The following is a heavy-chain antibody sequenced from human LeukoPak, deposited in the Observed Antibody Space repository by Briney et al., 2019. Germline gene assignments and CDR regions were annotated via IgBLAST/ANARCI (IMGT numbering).Heavy chain of an antibody. D-gene: IGHD5-18*01. CDR1: GGSISSGSYY. J-gene: IGHJ3*02. CDR3: ARAAEWLPPADAFDI. V-gene: IGHV4-61*02. Sequence: SETLSLTCTVSGGSISSGSYYWSWIWQPAGQGLEWIGRIYTSGSTNYNPSLKSRVTISVDTSKNQFSLKLSSVTAADTAVYYCARAAEWLPPADAFDIWGQGTMVTVSS. CDR2: IYTSGST.